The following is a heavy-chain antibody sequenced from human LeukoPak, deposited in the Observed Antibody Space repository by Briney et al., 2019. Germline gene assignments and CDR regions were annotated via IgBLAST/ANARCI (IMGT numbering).Heavy chain of an antibody. CDR3: ARVQESQIDYYFDY. Sequence: PSETLSLTCTVSGGSIISCSYYWGWIRQPPGKGLEGIGYIYYSGSTNYNPSLKSRVTISVDTSKNQFSLKLSSVTAADTAVYYCARVQESQIDYYFDYWGQGTLVTVSS. J-gene: IGHJ4*02. CDR1: GGSIISCSYY. CDR2: IYYSGST. D-gene: IGHD3-9*01. V-gene: IGHV4-61*01.